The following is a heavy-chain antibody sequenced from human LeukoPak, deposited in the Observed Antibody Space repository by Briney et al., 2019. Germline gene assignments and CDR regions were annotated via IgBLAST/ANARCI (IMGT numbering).Heavy chain of an antibody. CDR1: GGSFSGYY. V-gene: IGHV4-34*01. CDR2: INHSGST. Sequence: PSETLSLTCAVYGGSFSGYYWSWIRQPPGKGLEWIGEINHSGSTNYNPSLKSRVTISVDTSKNQFSLKLSSVTAADTAVYYCARVGRGMIVVASFHYFDYWGQGTPVTVSS. J-gene: IGHJ4*02. D-gene: IGHD3-22*01. CDR3: ARVGRGMIVVASFHYFDY.